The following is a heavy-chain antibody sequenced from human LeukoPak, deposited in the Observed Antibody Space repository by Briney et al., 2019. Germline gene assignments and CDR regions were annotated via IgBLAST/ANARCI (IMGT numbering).Heavy chain of an antibody. CDR1: GFTVISNY. V-gene: IGHV3-53*01. Sequence: GGSLRLSCAASGFTVISNYMSWVRQAPGKGLEWVSVIYSGGNTYYADSVEGRFTISRDNSKNTLYLQMNSLRAEDTAVYYCARGSYYAFDIWGQGTMVTVSS. CDR3: ARGSYYAFDI. D-gene: IGHD1-26*01. CDR2: IYSGGNT. J-gene: IGHJ3*02.